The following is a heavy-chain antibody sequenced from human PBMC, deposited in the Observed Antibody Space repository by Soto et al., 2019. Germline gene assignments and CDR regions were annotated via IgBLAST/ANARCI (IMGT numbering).Heavy chain of an antibody. J-gene: IGHJ6*02. CDR1: GGTFRSYD. Sequence: SVKVSCKASGGTFRSYDISGLRQAPGQGLEWMGGIIPIFGTANYAQKFQGRVTITADESTSTAYMELSSLRSEDTAVYYCARGGVVRGYYYYGMDVWGQGTTVTVSS. D-gene: IGHD3-10*01. V-gene: IGHV1-69*13. CDR3: ARGGVVRGYYYYGMDV. CDR2: IIPIFGTA.